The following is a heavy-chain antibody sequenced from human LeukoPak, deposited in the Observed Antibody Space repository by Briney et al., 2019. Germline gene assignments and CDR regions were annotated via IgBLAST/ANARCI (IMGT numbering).Heavy chain of an antibody. D-gene: IGHD6-19*01. Sequence: GSLRLSCAASGLTFSRYWMYWVRQAPGKGLVWVSRINSDGISTNYADSVKGRFTISRDNAENTLYPQMNSLRAEDTAVYYCATSRSSGPYSFDYWGQGTLVTVSS. J-gene: IGHJ4*02. V-gene: IGHV3-74*01. CDR2: INSDGIST. CDR1: GLTFSRYW. CDR3: ATSRSSGPYSFDY.